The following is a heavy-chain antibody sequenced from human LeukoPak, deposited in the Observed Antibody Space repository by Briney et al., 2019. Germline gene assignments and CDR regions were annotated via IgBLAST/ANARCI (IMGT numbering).Heavy chain of an antibody. CDR2: ISGSGGST. Sequence: PGASLRLSCAASGFTFSSYAMSWVRQAPGKGLEWVSAISGSGGSTYYADSVKGRFTISRDNSKNTLYLQMNSLRAEDTAVYYCAKGNTDYDFWGGPTYNWFDPWGQGTLVTVSS. CDR3: AKGNTDYDFWGGPTYNWFDP. J-gene: IGHJ5*02. V-gene: IGHV3-23*01. CDR1: GFTFSSYA. D-gene: IGHD3-3*01.